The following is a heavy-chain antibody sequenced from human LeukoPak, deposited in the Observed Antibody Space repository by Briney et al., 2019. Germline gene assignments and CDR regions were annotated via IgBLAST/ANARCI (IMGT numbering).Heavy chain of an antibody. D-gene: IGHD3-10*01. CDR3: AKKFGSGSYYFDY. CDR2: INDRGGST. CDR1: EFTFSSYA. V-gene: IGHV3-23*01. J-gene: IGHJ4*02. Sequence: GGSLRLSCAASEFTFSSYAMSWVRQAPGKGLEWVSSINDRGGSTYYADSVKGRFTISRDNSKDTLYLQTNSLRSEDTAVYYCAKKFGSGSYYFDYWGQGALVTVSS.